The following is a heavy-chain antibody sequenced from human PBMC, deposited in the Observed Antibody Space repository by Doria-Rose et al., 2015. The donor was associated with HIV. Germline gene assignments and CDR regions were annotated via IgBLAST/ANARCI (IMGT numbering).Heavy chain of an antibody. CDR3: ARIKSSRWYRKYYFDF. D-gene: IGHD6-13*01. J-gene: IGHJ4*02. Sequence: QVQLVQFGPVLVKPTETLTLTCTVSGVSLSSPGMGVSWIRQPPGKALEWLANIFSDDERSYKTSLKSSLTISRGTSKSQVVLTMTDMDPVDTATYYCARIKSSRWYRKYYFDFWGQGTLVIVSA. CDR1: GVSLSSPGMG. V-gene: IGHV2-26*01. CDR2: IFSDDER.